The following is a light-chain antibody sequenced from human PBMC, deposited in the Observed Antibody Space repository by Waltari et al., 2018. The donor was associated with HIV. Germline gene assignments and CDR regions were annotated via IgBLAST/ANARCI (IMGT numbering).Light chain of an antibody. CDR2: AAS. J-gene: IGKJ2*01. Sequence: EIVMTQSPATLSVSPGERATLSCRASQNFRSSLAWYQQKTGLAPRLLIYAASTRATGIPAKFSGSGSGTDFTLTISSLQSEDFAIYYCQQYNNWPYTFGQGTKLEFK. CDR1: QNFRSS. CDR3: QQYNNWPYT. V-gene: IGKV3-15*01.